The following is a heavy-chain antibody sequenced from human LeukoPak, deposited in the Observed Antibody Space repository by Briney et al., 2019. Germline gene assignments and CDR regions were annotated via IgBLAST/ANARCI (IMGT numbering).Heavy chain of an antibody. Sequence: GASVKVSCKASGYTFTSYGISWVRQAPGQGLEWMGWISAYNGNTNYAQKLQGRVTMTTDTSTSTAYMELRSLRSDDTAVYYCARGYTYYYGSGSLDYWGQGTLVTVSS. CDR2: ISAYNGNT. J-gene: IGHJ4*02. CDR1: GYTFTSYG. CDR3: ARGYTYYYGSGSLDY. D-gene: IGHD3-10*01. V-gene: IGHV1-18*01.